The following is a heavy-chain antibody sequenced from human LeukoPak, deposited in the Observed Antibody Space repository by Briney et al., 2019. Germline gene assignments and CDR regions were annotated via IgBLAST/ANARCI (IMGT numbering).Heavy chain of an antibody. Sequence: SETLSLTCTVSGGSVSTYYWSWIRQPPGKGLEWIGYIYYIGSTNYNPSLKSRVTISIDTSKNQFSLKLSSVTAADTAVYYCARGLSRYYYGMDVWGQGTTVTVSS. J-gene: IGHJ6*02. CDR1: GGSVSTYY. CDR3: ARGLSRYYYGMDV. CDR2: IYYIGST. V-gene: IGHV4-59*02. D-gene: IGHD3-16*02.